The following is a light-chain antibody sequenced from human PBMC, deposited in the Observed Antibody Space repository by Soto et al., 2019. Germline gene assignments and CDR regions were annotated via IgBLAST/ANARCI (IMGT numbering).Light chain of an antibody. J-gene: IGLJ2*01. CDR3: VLYMGSGFVV. CDR2: STN. V-gene: IGLV8-61*01. Sequence: QAVVTQEPSFSVSPGGTVTLTCGLNSGSVSTTYYPSWYQLTPGQAPRTLIYSTNTRSSGVPDRFSGSILGNKAALTIAGAQADDESHYYCVLYMGSGFVVFGGGTKVTVL. CDR1: SGSVSTTYY.